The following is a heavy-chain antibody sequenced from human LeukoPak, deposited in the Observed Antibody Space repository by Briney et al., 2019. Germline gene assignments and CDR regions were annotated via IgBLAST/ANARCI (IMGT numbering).Heavy chain of an antibody. CDR2: IYYTGST. D-gene: IGHD1-26*01. CDR3: ARDVGATTSYFDY. V-gene: IGHV4-59*01. Sequence: SETLSLTCSVSGGSISSSHWNLIRQPPGKGLEWIGYIYYTGSTNYNPSLKSRVTISLDTSKNQFSLRPSSVTAADTAVYYCARDVGATTSYFDYWGQGTLVTVSS. CDR1: GGSISSSH. J-gene: IGHJ4*02.